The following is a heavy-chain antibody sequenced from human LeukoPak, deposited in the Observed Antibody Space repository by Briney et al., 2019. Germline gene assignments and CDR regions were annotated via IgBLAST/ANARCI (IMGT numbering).Heavy chain of an antibody. J-gene: IGHJ6*03. CDR2: IGTAGDT. CDR1: GFTFSNYD. CDR3: ARVKAGYYYYMDV. V-gene: IGHV3-13*01. D-gene: IGHD3-10*01. Sequence: GGSLRLSCAASGFTFSNYDMHWVRQATGKGLEWVSVIGTAGDTYYPGSVKGRFTISRDNSKNTPYLQMNSLRAEDTAVYYCARVKAGYYYYMDVWGKGTTVTVSS.